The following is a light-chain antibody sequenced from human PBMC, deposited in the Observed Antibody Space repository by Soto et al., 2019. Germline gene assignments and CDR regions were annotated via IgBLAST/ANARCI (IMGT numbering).Light chain of an antibody. CDR3: QQSYSTPRT. CDR1: QSISSY. J-gene: IGKJ3*01. CDR2: AAS. V-gene: IGKV1-39*01. Sequence: DIQMTQSPSSLYASVGDRVTITCRASQSISSYLNWYQQKPGKAPKLLIYAASSLQSGVPSRFSGSGSGTEFTLTISSLQHDDFSTYDCQQSYSTPRTFGPGTKVDIK.